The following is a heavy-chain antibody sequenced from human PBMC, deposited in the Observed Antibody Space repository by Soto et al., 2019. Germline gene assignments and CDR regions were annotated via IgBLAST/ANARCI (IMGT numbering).Heavy chain of an antibody. V-gene: IGHV2-5*02. Sequence: SGPTLVNPTQTLTLTCSFSGFSLSTSGVGVGWIRQPPGKALEWLALIYWDDDKRYSPSLKSRLTITKDTSKNQVVLTMTNMDPVDTATYFCAHTKYYDFWSEFDYWGQGTLVTVSS. D-gene: IGHD3-3*01. J-gene: IGHJ4*02. CDR3: AHTKYYDFWSEFDY. CDR2: IYWDDDK. CDR1: GFSLSTSGVG.